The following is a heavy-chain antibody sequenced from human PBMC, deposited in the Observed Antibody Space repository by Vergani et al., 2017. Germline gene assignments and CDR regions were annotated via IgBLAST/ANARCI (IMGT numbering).Heavy chain of an antibody. CDR1: GYTFTSYG. D-gene: IGHD3-22*01. J-gene: IGHJ3*02. CDR3: ARARITMIVVVSLVAFDI. V-gene: IGHV1-18*04. Sequence: QVQLVQSGAEVKKPGASVKVSCKASGYTFTSYGISWVRQAPGQGLEWMGWISAYNGNTNYAQKLQGRVTMTTDTSTSTAYMELRSPRSDDTAVYYCARARITMIVVVSLVAFDIWGQGTMVTVSS. CDR2: ISAYNGNT.